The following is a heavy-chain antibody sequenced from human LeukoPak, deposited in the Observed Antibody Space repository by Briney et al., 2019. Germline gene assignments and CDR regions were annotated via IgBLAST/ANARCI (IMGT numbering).Heavy chain of an antibody. CDR3: ARHLRAVAGTGYFDY. CDR1: GGSISSYY. D-gene: IGHD6-19*01. Sequence: PSETLSLTCTVSGGSISSYYWSWIRQPPGKGLEWIGHIYYSGSTNYNPSLKSRVTISVDTSKNQFSLKLSSVTAADTAVYYCARHLRAVAGTGYFDYWGQGTLVTVSS. J-gene: IGHJ4*02. CDR2: IYYSGST. V-gene: IGHV4-59*08.